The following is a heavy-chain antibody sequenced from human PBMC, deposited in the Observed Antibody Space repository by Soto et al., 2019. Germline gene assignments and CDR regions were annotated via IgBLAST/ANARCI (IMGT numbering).Heavy chain of an antibody. V-gene: IGHV3-23*01. CDR3: AKDITYDSSAYDS. CDR2: ISGGGNPT. D-gene: IGHD3-22*01. J-gene: IGHJ4*02. Sequence: EVQLLESGGGLVQPGGSLRLSCAASGFTFSRFGMSWVRRAPGKGLEWVSGISGGGNPTYYSDSVKGRFTISRDSAKNTLYLQMNSLRTEDTAVYYCAKDITYDSSAYDSWGQGTLVTVSS. CDR1: GFTFSRFG.